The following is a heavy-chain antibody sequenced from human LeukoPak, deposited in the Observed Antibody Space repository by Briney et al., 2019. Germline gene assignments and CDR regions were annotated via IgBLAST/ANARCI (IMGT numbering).Heavy chain of an antibody. Sequence: SETLSLTCAVSGGSISSNNWWSWVRQPPGKGLEWIGEIYHSGSTDYNPSLESRVTISVDKSKNQFSLKLSSVTAADTAVYYCARFYYDSSGYYYAHFDYWGQGTLVTVSS. V-gene: IGHV4-4*02. CDR3: ARFYYDSSGYYYAHFDY. J-gene: IGHJ4*02. CDR1: GGSISSNNW. CDR2: IYHSGST. D-gene: IGHD3-22*01.